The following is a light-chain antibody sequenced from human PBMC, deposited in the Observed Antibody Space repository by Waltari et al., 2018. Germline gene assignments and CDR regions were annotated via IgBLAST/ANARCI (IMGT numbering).Light chain of an antibody. V-gene: IGLV2-14*01. J-gene: IGLJ2*01. CDR2: DVS. CDR3: SSYTSSSTSVV. Sequence: QSALTQPASVSGSPGQSIPISCTGTSSDVGGSNYFSGYQQHPGKPPKLMIYDVSKRPSGVSNRFSGSKSGNTASLTISGLQDEDEADYYCSSYTSSSTSVVFGGGTKLTVL. CDR1: SSDVGGSNY.